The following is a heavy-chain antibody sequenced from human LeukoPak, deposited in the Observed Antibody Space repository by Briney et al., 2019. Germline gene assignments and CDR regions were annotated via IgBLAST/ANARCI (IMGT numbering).Heavy chain of an antibody. CDR1: GGSISSYY. V-gene: IGHV4-59*01. D-gene: IGHD2-15*01. CDR3: ASHDCSGGSCYFDY. Sequence: SETLSLTCTVSGGSISSYYWSWIRQPPGKGLEWIGYIYYSGSTNYNPSLKSRVTISVDTSKNQFSLKLSSVTAADTAVYYCASHDCSGGSCYFDYWGQGTLVTVSS. CDR2: IYYSGST. J-gene: IGHJ4*02.